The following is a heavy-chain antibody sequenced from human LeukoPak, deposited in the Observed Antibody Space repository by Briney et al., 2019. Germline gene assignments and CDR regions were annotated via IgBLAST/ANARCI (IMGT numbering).Heavy chain of an antibody. Sequence: ASVKVSCKASGGTFSSYTISWVRLAPGQGLEWMGRIIPILGIANYAQKFQGRVTITADKSTSTAYMELSSLRSEDTAVYYCARAITGTLGGSDYWGQGTLVTVSS. CDR2: IIPILGIA. CDR3: ARAITGTLGGSDY. D-gene: IGHD1-20*01. J-gene: IGHJ4*02. V-gene: IGHV1-69*02. CDR1: GGTFSSYT.